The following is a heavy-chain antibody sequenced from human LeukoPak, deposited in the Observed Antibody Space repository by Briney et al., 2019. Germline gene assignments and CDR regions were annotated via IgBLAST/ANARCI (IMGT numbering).Heavy chain of an antibody. J-gene: IGHJ4*02. CDR2: ISYDGSNK. CDR3: AKDLETLFDY. CDR1: GFTFSSYG. Sequence: SGGSLRLSCAASGFTFSSYGMHWVRQAPGKGLEWVAVISYDGSNKYYADSVKGRFTISRDNSKNTLYLQMNSLRAEDTAVYYCAKDLETLFDYWGQGTLVTVSS. V-gene: IGHV3-30*18.